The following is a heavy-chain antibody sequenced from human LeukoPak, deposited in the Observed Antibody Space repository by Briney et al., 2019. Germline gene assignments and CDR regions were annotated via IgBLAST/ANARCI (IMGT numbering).Heavy chain of an antibody. CDR2: INHSGST. CDR3: ARLSRKGY. J-gene: IGHJ4*02. Sequence: PSETLSLTCAVYGGSFSGYYWSWIRQPPGKGLEWIGEINHSGSTNYNPSLKSRVTISVDTSKNQFSLKLSSVTAADTAVYYCARLSRKGYWGQGTLVTVSS. CDR1: GGSFSGYY. V-gene: IGHV4-34*01.